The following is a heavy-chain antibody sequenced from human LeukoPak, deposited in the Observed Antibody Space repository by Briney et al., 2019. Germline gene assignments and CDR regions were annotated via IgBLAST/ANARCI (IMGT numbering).Heavy chain of an antibody. CDR3: ARGLGIQTFDY. CDR2: IYSGGST. Sequence: PGGSLRLSCAASGFTFSSYAMSWVRQAPGKGLEWVSVIYSGGSTYYADSVKGRFTISRDNSKSTLYLQMNSLRAEDTAVYYCARGLGIQTFDYWGQGTLVTVSS. D-gene: IGHD5-18*01. CDR1: GFTFSSYA. J-gene: IGHJ4*02. V-gene: IGHV3-66*02.